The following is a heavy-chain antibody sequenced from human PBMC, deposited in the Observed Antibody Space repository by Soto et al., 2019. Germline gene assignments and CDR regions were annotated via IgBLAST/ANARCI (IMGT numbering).Heavy chain of an antibody. CDR3: ARLGDQDCNSTTCPPSQYYSYGLCV. Sequence: QVQLQESGPGLVKPSGTLSLTCAVSGGSISSSNWWSWVRQPPGKGLEWIGEIYHSGSTNYNPSLHSRVPIPADKSTSQFPLKLSTVPAANPAVYYCARLGDQDCNSTTCPPSQYYSYGLCVLAQGPTVTVSS. CDR2: IYHSGST. V-gene: IGHV4-4*02. D-gene: IGHD2-2*01. CDR1: GGSISSSNW. J-gene: IGHJ6*02.